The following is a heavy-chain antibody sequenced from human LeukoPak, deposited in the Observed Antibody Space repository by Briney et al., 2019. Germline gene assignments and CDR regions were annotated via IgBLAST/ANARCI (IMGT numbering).Heavy chain of an antibody. CDR1: GFTFSSYG. CDR3: ARDHAEYYYYYYMDV. CDR2: ISNDGGKK. V-gene: IGHV3-30*03. D-gene: IGHD2-2*01. J-gene: IGHJ6*03. Sequence: SGGSLRLSCAASGFTFSSYGFHWVRQAPGKGLEWVAVISNDGGKKYYADSVKDRFTISRDNSKNTLYLQMNSLRAEDAAVYYCARDHAEYYYYYYMDVWGKGTTVTVSS.